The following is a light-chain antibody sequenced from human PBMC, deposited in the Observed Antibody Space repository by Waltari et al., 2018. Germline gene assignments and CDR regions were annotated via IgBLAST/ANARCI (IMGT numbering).Light chain of an antibody. CDR3: LLYMGSGIWV. CDR1: SGSLSCTPY. V-gene: IGLV8-61*01. J-gene: IGLJ3*02. CDR2: QPD. Sequence: QTVVTQEPSLSVFPGGTVTLTCALSSGSLSCTPYASWYQQTPAKSPRTRVYQPDSRSSSGPDSFSGSILGNKAALTITGAQADDESDYYCLLYMGSGIWVFGGGTKLTVL.